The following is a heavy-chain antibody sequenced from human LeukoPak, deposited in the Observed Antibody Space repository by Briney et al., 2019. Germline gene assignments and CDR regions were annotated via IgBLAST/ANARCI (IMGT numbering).Heavy chain of an antibody. CDR3: ARRGGLPAAPYYYYYMDV. D-gene: IGHD2-2*01. V-gene: IGHV4-39*01. J-gene: IGHJ6*03. CDR1: GGSISSSSYY. Sequence: PSETLSLTCTVSGGSISSSSYYWTWIRQPPWKGLEWIGSIYYSGSTYYIPPLKNRVTISVDTSKNQFSLKLSSVTAADTAVYYCARRGGLPAAPYYYYYMDVWGKGTTVTISS. CDR2: IYYSGST.